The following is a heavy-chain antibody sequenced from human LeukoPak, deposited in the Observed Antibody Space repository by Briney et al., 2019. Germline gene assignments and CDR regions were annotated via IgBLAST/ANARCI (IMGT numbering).Heavy chain of an antibody. V-gene: IGHV4-59*01. J-gene: IGHJ5*02. CDR1: GGSISSYY. Sequence: SETLSLTCTVSGGSISSYYWSWIRQPPGKGLEWIGYIYYSGSTNYNPSLKSRVTISVDTSKNQFSLELSSVTAADTAVYYCARSHDFWSVKGWFDPWGQGTLVTVSS. D-gene: IGHD3-3*01. CDR3: ARSHDFWSVKGWFDP. CDR2: IYYSGST.